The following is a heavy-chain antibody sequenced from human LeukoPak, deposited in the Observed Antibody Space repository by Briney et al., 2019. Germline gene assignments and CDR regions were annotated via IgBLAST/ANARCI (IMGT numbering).Heavy chain of an antibody. V-gene: IGHV4-34*01. CDR1: GGSFSGYY. CDR2: INHSGST. D-gene: IGHD5-24*01. J-gene: IGHJ4*02. Sequence: PSETLSLTCAVYGGSFSGYYWSWIRQPPGKGLEWIGEINHSGSTNYNPSLKSRVTISVDTSKNQFSLKLSSVTAADTAVYYCARGLSRDGYNSIAANWGRGTLVTVSS. CDR3: ARGLSRDGYNSIAAN.